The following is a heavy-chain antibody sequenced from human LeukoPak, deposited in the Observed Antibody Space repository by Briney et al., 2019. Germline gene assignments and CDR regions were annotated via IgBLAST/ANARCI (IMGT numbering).Heavy chain of an antibody. CDR3: AASYYYDSSGYYSPGY. D-gene: IGHD3-22*01. J-gene: IGHJ4*02. Sequence: GGSLRLSCAASGFTFSSYSMNWVRQAPGKGLEWVSSISSSSSYIYYADSVKGRFTISRDNAKNSLYLQMNSLRAEDTAVYYCAASYYYDSSGYYSPGYWGQGTLVTVSS. V-gene: IGHV3-21*01. CDR1: GFTFSSYS. CDR2: ISSSSSYI.